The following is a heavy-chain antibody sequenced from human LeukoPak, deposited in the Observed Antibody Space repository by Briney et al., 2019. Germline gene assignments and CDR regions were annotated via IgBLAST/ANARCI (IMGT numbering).Heavy chain of an antibody. V-gene: IGHV4-4*07. J-gene: IGHJ4*02. CDR2: IYTSGST. CDR3: ARDNVVVTAIPFDY. CDR1: GGSISSDY. D-gene: IGHD2-21*02. Sequence: SETLSLTCTVSGGSISSDYWSWIRQPAGKGLEWIGRIYTSGSTNYNPSLKSRVTMSVDTSKNQFSLKLSSVTAADTAVYYCARDNVVVTAIPFDYWGQGTLVTVSS.